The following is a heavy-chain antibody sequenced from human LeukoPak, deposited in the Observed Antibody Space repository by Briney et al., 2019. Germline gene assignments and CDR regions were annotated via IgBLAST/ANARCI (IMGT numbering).Heavy chain of an antibody. CDR2: ISGSGGST. CDR3: AKVGQYQLLSS. Sequence: PGGSLRLSCAAYGFTFSSYAMRWVRQAPGKGLEWVSAISGSGGSTYYADSVKGRFTISRDNSKNTLYLQMNSLRAEDTAVYYCAKVGQYQLLSSWGQGTLVTVSS. CDR1: GFTFSSYA. D-gene: IGHD2-2*01. J-gene: IGHJ4*02. V-gene: IGHV3-23*01.